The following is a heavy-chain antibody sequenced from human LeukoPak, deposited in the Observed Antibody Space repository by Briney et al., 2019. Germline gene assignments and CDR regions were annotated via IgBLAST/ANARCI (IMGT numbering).Heavy chain of an antibody. V-gene: IGHV3-33*05. CDR3: ARDSAAYMYGFVGF. CDR2: IQHDGSIL. D-gene: IGHD3-10*01. J-gene: IGHJ4*02. CDR1: GFTFSSYG. Sequence: GKSLRLSCAASGFTFSSYGMHWIRQAPAKRLEWVAAIQHDGSILYYADSVKGRFTISRDDSKNTLYLQMSSLRAEDTAVYYCARDSAAYMYGFVGFWGQGTLVTVSS.